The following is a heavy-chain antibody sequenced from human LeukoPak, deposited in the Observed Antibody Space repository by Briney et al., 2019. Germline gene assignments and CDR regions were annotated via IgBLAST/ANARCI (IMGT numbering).Heavy chain of an antibody. CDR2: ISSSSSYI. CDR3: ARYSGSYFDPFGTYGMDV. V-gene: IGHV3-21*01. D-gene: IGHD1-26*01. Sequence: GGSLRLSCAASGFTFSSYSMNWVRQAPGKGLEWVSSISSSSSYIYYADSVKGRFTISRDNAKNSLYLRMNSLRAEDTAVYYCARYSGSYFDPFGTYGMDVWGQGTTVTVSS. CDR1: GFTFSSYS. J-gene: IGHJ6*02.